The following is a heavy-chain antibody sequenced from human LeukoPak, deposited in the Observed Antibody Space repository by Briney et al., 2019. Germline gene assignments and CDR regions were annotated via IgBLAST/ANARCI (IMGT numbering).Heavy chain of an antibody. CDR1: GGSISNYY. D-gene: IGHD2/OR15-2a*01. Sequence: SETLSLTCSVSGGSISNYYWNWLRQPAGKGLEWIGRIYASGSTNYNPSLKSRVTISMGKSKNHFSLNLKSVTAADTAFYYCARDFYGDDGHHPFDYWGQGIQATVSS. V-gene: IGHV4-4*07. J-gene: IGHJ4*02. CDR3: ARDFYGDDGHHPFDY. CDR2: IYASGST.